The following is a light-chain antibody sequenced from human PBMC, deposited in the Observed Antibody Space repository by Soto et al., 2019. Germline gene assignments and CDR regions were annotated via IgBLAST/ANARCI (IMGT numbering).Light chain of an antibody. Sequence: QSALTQPASVSGSPGQSITIACTGSSSDVGGYNYVSWYQQHPGKAPKLMISEVSNRPSGVSNRFSGSKSGNTASLTISGLQTEDEGDYYCSSYTSSTTLGVFGTGTTLTVL. CDR3: SSYTSSTTLGV. V-gene: IGLV2-14*01. J-gene: IGLJ1*01. CDR2: EVS. CDR1: SSDVGGYNY.